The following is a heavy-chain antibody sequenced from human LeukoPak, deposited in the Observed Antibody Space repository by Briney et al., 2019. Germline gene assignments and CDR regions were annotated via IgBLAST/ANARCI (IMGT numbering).Heavy chain of an antibody. J-gene: IGHJ5*02. D-gene: IGHD6-19*01. V-gene: IGHV1-18*01. Sequence: AASVKVSCKASGYTFTSYGISWVRQAPGQGLEWMGWISAYNGNTNYAQKLQGRVTMTTDTSTSTAYMELRSLRSDDTAVYYCARDAGIAVAPTGWFDPWGQGTLVTVSS. CDR2: ISAYNGNT. CDR1: GYTFTSYG. CDR3: ARDAGIAVAPTGWFDP.